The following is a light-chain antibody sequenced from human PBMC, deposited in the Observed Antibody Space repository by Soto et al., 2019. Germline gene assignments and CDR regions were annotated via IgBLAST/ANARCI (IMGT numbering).Light chain of an antibody. Sequence: IEMTQSPATLSVSLGERATLSCRASPSISSKLAWYQRRPGQAPRLLIYDASTRASGVPARFSGSGSGTEFTLTISSLQSEDFAVYYCQQYNNWPPWTFGQGTKVEIK. J-gene: IGKJ1*01. CDR3: QQYNNWPPWT. CDR2: DAS. V-gene: IGKV3-15*01. CDR1: PSISSK.